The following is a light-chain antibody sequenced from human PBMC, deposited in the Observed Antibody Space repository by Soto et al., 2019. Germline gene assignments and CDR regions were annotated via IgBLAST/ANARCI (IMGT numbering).Light chain of an antibody. CDR1: SSDIGSYNY. Sequence: QSALTQPPSASGSPGQSVTISCTGTSSDIGSYNYVSWYQQYPGKVPKLMIYEVSKRPSGVPDRFSGSKSGNTASLTVSGLQAEDEADYYCSSNAGSKEIFGTGTKLTVL. J-gene: IGLJ1*01. CDR2: EVS. V-gene: IGLV2-8*01. CDR3: SSNAGSKEI.